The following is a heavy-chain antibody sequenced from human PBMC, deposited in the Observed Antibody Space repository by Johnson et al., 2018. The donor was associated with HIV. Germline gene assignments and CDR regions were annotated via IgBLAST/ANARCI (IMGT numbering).Heavy chain of an antibody. J-gene: IGHJ3*02. CDR2: ISYDGSNK. CDR1: GIIVTGNF. D-gene: IGHD3-10*01. Sequence: QMLLVESGGGLVQPGGSLRLSCAASGIIVTGNFMSWVRQAPGKGLEWVAVISYDGSNKYYADSVKGRFTISRDNSKNMLYLQMNSLRAEDTAVYYCARTRHYYEAFDIWGQGTMVTVSS. CDR3: ARTRHYYEAFDI. V-gene: IGHV3-30-3*01.